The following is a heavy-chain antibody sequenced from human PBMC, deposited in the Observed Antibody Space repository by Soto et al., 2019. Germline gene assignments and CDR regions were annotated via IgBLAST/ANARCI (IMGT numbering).Heavy chain of an antibody. V-gene: IGHV3-53*01. CDR1: GFTVSSNY. J-gene: IGHJ3*02. Sequence: PGGSLRLSCAASGFTVSSNYMSWVRQAPGKGLEWVSVIYSGGSTYYADSVKGRFTISRDNSKNTLYLQMNSLRAEDTAVYYCARDQANCSSNSCYGYDAFDIWGQGTMVTVSS. CDR2: IYSGGST. D-gene: IGHD2-2*01. CDR3: ARDQANCSSNSCYGYDAFDI.